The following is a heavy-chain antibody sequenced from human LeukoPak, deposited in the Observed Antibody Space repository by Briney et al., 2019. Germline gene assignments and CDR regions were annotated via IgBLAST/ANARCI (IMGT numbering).Heavy chain of an antibody. Sequence: GASVKVSCKASGYTFTSYGISWVRQAPGQGLEWMGWISAYNGNTNYAQKLQGRVTMTTDTSTSTAYMELRSLRSDDTAVYYCARSPGPPEYYYYGMDVWGQGTTVTVSS. CDR3: ARSPGPPEYYYYGMDV. J-gene: IGHJ6*02. V-gene: IGHV1-18*01. CDR1: GYTFTSYG. CDR2: ISAYNGNT.